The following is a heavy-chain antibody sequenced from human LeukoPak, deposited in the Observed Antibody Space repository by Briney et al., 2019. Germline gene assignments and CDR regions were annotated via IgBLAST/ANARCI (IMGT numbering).Heavy chain of an antibody. D-gene: IGHD5-12*01. CDR1: GFTFSSYA. Sequence: GGSLRLSCAASGFTFSSYAMSWVRQAPGKGLEWVSSITGSGDRTYYADSVKGRFTISRDNSKNTLYLQMNSLRADETAVYYCASRPRADIGPLDFWGQGTLVTVSS. J-gene: IGHJ4*02. CDR2: ITGSGDRT. V-gene: IGHV3-23*01. CDR3: ASRPRADIGPLDF.